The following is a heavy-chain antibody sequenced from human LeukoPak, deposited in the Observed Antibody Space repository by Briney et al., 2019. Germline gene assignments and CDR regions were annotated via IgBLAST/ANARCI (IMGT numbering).Heavy chain of an antibody. CDR2: ISSGSSTM. D-gene: IGHD3-16*01. Sequence: GGSLRLSCAASEFTFSTYNMNWVRQAPGKGLEWVSYISSGSSTMFYADSVKGRFTISRDNAKNSLYLQMSSLRAEETAVYSCARERIVITFGGVPGAFDIWGPGTMVTVSS. J-gene: IGHJ3*02. CDR3: ARERIVITFGGVPGAFDI. CDR1: EFTFSTYN. V-gene: IGHV3-48*01.